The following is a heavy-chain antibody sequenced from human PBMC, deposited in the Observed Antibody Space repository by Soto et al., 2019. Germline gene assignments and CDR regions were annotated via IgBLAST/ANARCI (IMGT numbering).Heavy chain of an antibody. J-gene: IGHJ4*02. CDR1: GGSISSGGYY. CDR2: IYYSGST. CDR3: ARRIAARQMGHFDY. V-gene: IGHV4-31*03. D-gene: IGHD6-6*01. Sequence: QVQLQESGPGLVKPSQTLSLTCTVSGGSISSGGYYWSWIRQHPGKGLEWIGYIYYSGSTYYNPSLKSRVTISVDTSKNKFSLNLRSVTAADTAVYYCARRIAARQMGHFDYWGQGTLVTVSS.